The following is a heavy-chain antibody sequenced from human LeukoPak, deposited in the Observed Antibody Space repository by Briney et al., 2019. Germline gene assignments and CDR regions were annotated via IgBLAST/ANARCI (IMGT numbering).Heavy chain of an antibody. CDR2: IYTSGST. CDR3: AREPTFGGVIVPDAFDI. Sequence: SQTLSLTCAVSGGSISSGGYSWSWIRQPAGKGLEWIGRIYTSGSTNYNPSLKSRVTMSVDTSKNQFSLKLSSVTAADTAVYYCAREPTFGGVIVPDAFDIWGQGTMVTVSS. V-gene: IGHV4-61*02. J-gene: IGHJ3*02. D-gene: IGHD3-16*02. CDR1: GGSISSGGYS.